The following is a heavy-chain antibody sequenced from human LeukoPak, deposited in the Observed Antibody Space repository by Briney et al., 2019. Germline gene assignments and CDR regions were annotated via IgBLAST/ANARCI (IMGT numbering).Heavy chain of an antibody. Sequence: ASVTVSCKASGYTFTSYDINWVRQAAGQGLEWMGWMNPNSGNTGYAQKFQGRVTITRNTSISTAYMELSSLRSEDTAVYYCARAHYYDTDAFDIWGQGTMVTVSS. D-gene: IGHD3-22*01. J-gene: IGHJ3*02. CDR3: ARAHYYDTDAFDI. CDR1: GYTFTSYD. V-gene: IGHV1-8*03. CDR2: MNPNSGNT.